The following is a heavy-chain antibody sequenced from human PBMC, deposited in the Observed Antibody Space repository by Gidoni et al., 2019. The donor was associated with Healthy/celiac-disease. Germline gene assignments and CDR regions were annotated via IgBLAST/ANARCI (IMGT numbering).Heavy chain of an antibody. V-gene: IGHV4-38-2*02. CDR3: AREITYYYDSSGHHFDY. J-gene: IGHJ4*02. Sequence: QVQLQESGPGLVKPSETLSLPCTVPGYSIHSCYYWGWIRQPPGKGLEWIGSIYHSGSTYYNPSLKSRVTISVDTSKNQFSLKLSSVTAADTAVYYCAREITYYYDSSGHHFDYWGQGTLVTVSS. CDR2: IYHSGST. CDR1: GYSIHSCYY. D-gene: IGHD3-22*01.